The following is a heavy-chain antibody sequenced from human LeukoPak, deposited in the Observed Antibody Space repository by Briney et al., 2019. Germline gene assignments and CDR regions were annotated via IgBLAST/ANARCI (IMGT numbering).Heavy chain of an antibody. V-gene: IGHV3-48*01. CDR1: GFTFSSYS. Sequence: GGSLRLSCAASGFTFSSYSMNWVRQAPGKGLEWVSYISSSSSTIYYADSVKGRFTISRDNAKNSLYLQMNSLRAEDTAVYYCARSYAPYYYYYMDVWGKGTTVTVSS. D-gene: IGHD2-8*01. J-gene: IGHJ6*03. CDR3: ARSYAPYYYYYMDV. CDR2: ISSSSSTI.